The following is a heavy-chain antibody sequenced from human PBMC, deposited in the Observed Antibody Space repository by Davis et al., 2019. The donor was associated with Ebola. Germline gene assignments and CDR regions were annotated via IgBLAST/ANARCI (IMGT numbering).Heavy chain of an antibody. CDR3: ARRSNSPFDY. CDR2: LNHRGST. Sequence: MPSETLSLTCPVYGGSFSGYYWSRIRQPPGKGLEWIGELNHRGSTKYNPSLKSRVTISVDTSKKQFSLKLSSVTAADTAVYYCARRSNSPFDYWGQGTLVTVSS. J-gene: IGHJ4*02. D-gene: IGHD6-6*01. CDR1: GGSFSGYY. V-gene: IGHV4-34*01.